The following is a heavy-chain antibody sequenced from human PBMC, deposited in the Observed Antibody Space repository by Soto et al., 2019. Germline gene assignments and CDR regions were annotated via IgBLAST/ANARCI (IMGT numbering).Heavy chain of an antibody. CDR2: ISAYNGNT. Sequence: QVQLVQSGAEVKKPGASVKVSCKASGYTFTSYGISWVRQAPGQGLEWMGWISAYNGNTNYAQKLQGRVTMTTDTSTSTADMELRSLRSEDTDVYYCAIDRVADDFDIWGQGTMVTVSS. V-gene: IGHV1-18*01. D-gene: IGHD2-15*01. J-gene: IGHJ3*02. CDR3: AIDRVADDFDI. CDR1: GYTFTSYG.